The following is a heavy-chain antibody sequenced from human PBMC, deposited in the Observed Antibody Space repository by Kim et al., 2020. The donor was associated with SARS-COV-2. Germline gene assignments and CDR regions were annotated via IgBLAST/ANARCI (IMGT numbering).Heavy chain of an antibody. CDR3: VRHQIEMATSHFDY. V-gene: IGHV4-34*04. Sequence: TPPLKSRATISVDTSKNQFSLMLSSVNAADTAVYYCVRHQIEMATSHFDYWGQGTLVTVSS. D-gene: IGHD5-12*01. J-gene: IGHJ4*02.